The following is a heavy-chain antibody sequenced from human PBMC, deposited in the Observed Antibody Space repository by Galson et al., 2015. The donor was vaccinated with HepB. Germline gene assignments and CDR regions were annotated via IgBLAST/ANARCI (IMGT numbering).Heavy chain of an antibody. J-gene: IGHJ3*02. V-gene: IGHV1-69*13. CDR3: ARAPLESAAPKAFDI. Sequence: SVKVSCKDSGGTFSNYAIMWVRQAPGQGLEWMAGIVPIFDATYSAQRFQGRVTITADESTSTAYMELSSLTSEDTALYYCARAPLESAAPKAFDIWGQGTMVTVSS. CDR1: GGTFSNYA. D-gene: IGHD2-2*01. CDR2: IVPIFDAT.